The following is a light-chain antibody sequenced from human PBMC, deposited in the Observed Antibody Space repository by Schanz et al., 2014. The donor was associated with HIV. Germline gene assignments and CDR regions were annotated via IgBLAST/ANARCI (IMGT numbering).Light chain of an antibody. CDR3: SSYTSSSTWV. J-gene: IGLJ3*02. CDR1: NTDIGHYNY. V-gene: IGLV2-14*01. CDR2: EVS. Sequence: QSALTQPASVSGSLGQAITISCTGTNTDIGHYNYVSWYQQHPGKAPKLMIYEVSERPSGVPDRFSGSKSGNTASLTVSGLQAEDEADYYCSSYTSSSTWVFGGGTKLTVL.